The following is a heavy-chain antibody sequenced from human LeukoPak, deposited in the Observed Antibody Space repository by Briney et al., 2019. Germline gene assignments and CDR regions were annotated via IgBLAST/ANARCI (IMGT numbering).Heavy chain of an antibody. J-gene: IGHJ3*02. Sequence: PGGSLRLSCAASGFTFSSYAMSWVRQAPGKGLEWVSAISGSGGSTYYADSVKGRFTISRDNSKNTLYLQMNSLRAEDTAVYYCAKSDENYDFWSGYDAFDIWGQGTMVTVSS. D-gene: IGHD3-3*01. CDR2: ISGSGGST. CDR1: GFTFSSYA. CDR3: AKSDENYDFWSGYDAFDI. V-gene: IGHV3-23*01.